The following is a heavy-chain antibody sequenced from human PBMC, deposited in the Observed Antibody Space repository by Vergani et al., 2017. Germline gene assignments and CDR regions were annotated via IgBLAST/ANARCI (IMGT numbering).Heavy chain of an antibody. D-gene: IGHD3-10*01. CDR3: ASVLTMVRGVSKPNWFDP. CDR1: GGSISSYY. J-gene: IGHJ5*02. Sequence: QVQLQESGPGLVKPSETLSLTCTVSGGSISSYYWSWIRQPPGKGLEWIGYIYYSGSTNYNPSLKSRVTISVDTSKNQFSLKLSSVTAADTAVYYCASVLTMVRGVSKPNWFDPWGQGTLVTVSS. CDR2: IYYSGST. V-gene: IGHV4-59*08.